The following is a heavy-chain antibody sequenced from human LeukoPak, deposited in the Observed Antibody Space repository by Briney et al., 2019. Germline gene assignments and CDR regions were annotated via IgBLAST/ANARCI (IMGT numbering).Heavy chain of an antibody. V-gene: IGHV3-74*01. CDR3: ARSNQADDY. CDR1: GFTFSSYW. CDR2: INPGGSSI. Sequence: GGSLRLSCAASGFTFSSYWMHWVRQVPGKGLVWVARINPGGSSITYADSVKGRFTISRDNAKNTLYLQMDSLRAEDTGVYYCARSNQADDYWGQGTLVSVSS. J-gene: IGHJ4*02. D-gene: IGHD1-14*01.